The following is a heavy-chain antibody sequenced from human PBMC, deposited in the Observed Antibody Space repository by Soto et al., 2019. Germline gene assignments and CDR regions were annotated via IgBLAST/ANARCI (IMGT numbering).Heavy chain of an antibody. V-gene: IGHV3-23*01. CDR3: AKGLYYYDSSGYRLFDY. D-gene: IGHD3-22*01. CDR1: GFMFNNYA. CDR2: VSVSGGTT. Sequence: GGSLRLSCAASGFMFNNYAMSWVRQAPGKGLEWVSTVSVSGGTTYYADSLKGRFTISRDNSKKTVYLQMNRLRADDTAIYYCAKGLYYYDSSGYRLFDYWGQGTPVTAPQ. J-gene: IGHJ4*02.